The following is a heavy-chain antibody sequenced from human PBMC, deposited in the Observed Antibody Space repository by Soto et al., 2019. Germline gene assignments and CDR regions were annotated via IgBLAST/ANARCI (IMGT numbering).Heavy chain of an antibody. D-gene: IGHD3-22*01. V-gene: IGHV5-51*01. CDR3: ARWFRYHDSGVCSGLGWFDS. Sequence: GESLKISCKGSGYSFTSYWIGWVRQMPGKGLEWMGIIYPGDSDTRYSPSFQGQVTISADESISTAYLQWSTLKASDTDMYYCARWFRYHDSGVCSGLGWFDSWGQGTLVTVSS. J-gene: IGHJ5*01. CDR2: IYPGDSDT. CDR1: GYSFTSYW.